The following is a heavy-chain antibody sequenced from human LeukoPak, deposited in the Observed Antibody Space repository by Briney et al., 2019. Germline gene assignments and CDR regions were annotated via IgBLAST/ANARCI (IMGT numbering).Heavy chain of an antibody. Sequence: GRSLRLSCAASGFTFSSYAMHWVRQAPGKGLEWVAVISYDGSNKYYADSVKGRFTISRDNSKNTLYLQMNSLRAEDTAVYYCARGRGRSYYYDSSGPDYWDQGTLVTVSS. CDR1: GFTFSSYA. CDR2: ISYDGSNK. CDR3: ARGRGRSYYYDSSGPDY. J-gene: IGHJ4*02. V-gene: IGHV3-30-3*01. D-gene: IGHD3-22*01.